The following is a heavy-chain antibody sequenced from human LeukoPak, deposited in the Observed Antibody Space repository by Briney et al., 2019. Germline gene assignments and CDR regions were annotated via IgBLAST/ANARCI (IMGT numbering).Heavy chain of an antibody. CDR2: IYYSGST. Sequence: SETLSLTCTVSGGSINNYYWSWIRQPPGKGLEWIGYIYYSGSTNYNPSLKSRVTISVDTSKKQFYLKPNSVTAADTAVYYCARVIAVAGVRWFDPWGQGTLVTVSS. CDR1: GGSINNYY. D-gene: IGHD6-19*01. CDR3: ARVIAVAGVRWFDP. J-gene: IGHJ5*02. V-gene: IGHV4-59*12.